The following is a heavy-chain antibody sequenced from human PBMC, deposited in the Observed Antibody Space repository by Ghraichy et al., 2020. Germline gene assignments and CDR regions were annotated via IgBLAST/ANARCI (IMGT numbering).Heavy chain of an antibody. Sequence: LSLTCAASGFTFSSYWMSWVRQAPGKGLEWVANIKQDGSEKYYVDSVKGRFTISRDNAKNSLYLQMNSLRAEDTAVYYCARVPAAMTAFGYYYYGMDVWGQGTTVTVSS. CDR3: ARVPAAMTAFGYYYYGMDV. J-gene: IGHJ6*02. CDR1: GFTFSSYW. V-gene: IGHV3-7*04. D-gene: IGHD2-2*01. CDR2: IKQDGSEK.